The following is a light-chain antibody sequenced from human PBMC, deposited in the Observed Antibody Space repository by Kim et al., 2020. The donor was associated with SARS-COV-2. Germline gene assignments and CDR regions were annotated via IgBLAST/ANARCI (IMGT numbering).Light chain of an antibody. CDR3: STYTDSGL. CDR2: DVN. V-gene: IGLV2-14*03. CDR1: SSDVGSGHY. J-gene: IGLJ3*02. Sequence: QSALTQPASVSGSLGQSITISCTGSSSDVGSGHYVSWYRHHPGKAPKLILYDVNLRPSGVSNRFSGSKSGNTASLTISGLRAEDEADYFCSTYTDSGLFGGGTQLTVL.